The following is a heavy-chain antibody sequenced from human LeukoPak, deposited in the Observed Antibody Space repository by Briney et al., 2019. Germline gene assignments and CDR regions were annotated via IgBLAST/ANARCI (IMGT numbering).Heavy chain of an antibody. CDR2: INTDGSTT. Sequence: PGGSLRLSCAASGFTFSTYWMHWVRQTPGKGLVWVSRINTDGSTTNYADFVKGRFTISRDNAKNTLYLQMNSLRAEDTAVYYCARVLQGEWFFDYWGQGTLVTVSS. J-gene: IGHJ4*02. CDR3: ARVLQGEWFFDY. V-gene: IGHV3-74*01. D-gene: IGHD3-3*01. CDR1: GFTFSTYW.